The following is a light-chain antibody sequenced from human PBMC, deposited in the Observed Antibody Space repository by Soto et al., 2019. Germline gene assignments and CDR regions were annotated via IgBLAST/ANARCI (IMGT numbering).Light chain of an antibody. CDR1: QSVSSY. Sequence: EIVMTQSPATLSVSPGERATLSCRASQSVSSYLAWYQQKPGQAPRLLIYDASNRATGIPARFSGSGSETDFTLTISSLEPEDFAVYYCQQRSNWPQITFGQGTRLEIK. V-gene: IGKV3-11*01. CDR2: DAS. CDR3: QQRSNWPQIT. J-gene: IGKJ5*01.